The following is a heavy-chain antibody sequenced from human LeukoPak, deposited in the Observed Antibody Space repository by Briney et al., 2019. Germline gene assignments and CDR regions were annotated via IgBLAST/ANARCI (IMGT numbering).Heavy chain of an antibody. V-gene: IGHV3-48*04. CDR3: ARDSEVDYTDAFDI. J-gene: IGHJ3*02. D-gene: IGHD4-11*01. CDR1: GFTFSSYS. Sequence: PGGSLRLSCAASGFTFSSYSMNWVRQAPGKGLEWVSYISSSSSTIYYADSVKGRFTISRDNAKNSLYLQMNSLRAEDTAVYYCARDSEVDYTDAFDIWGQGTMVTVSS. CDR2: ISSSSSTI.